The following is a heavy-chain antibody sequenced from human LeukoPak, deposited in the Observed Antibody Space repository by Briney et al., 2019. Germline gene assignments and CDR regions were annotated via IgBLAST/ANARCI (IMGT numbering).Heavy chain of an antibody. CDR3: ARGGGRGTMVRGVIIFSWFDP. CDR2: IYYSGST. J-gene: IGHJ5*02. Sequence: PSGTLSLTCTVSGGSISRGDYYWSWIRQPPGEGLGWIGYIYYSGSTYYNPSLKRRVTISVDTSKNQFSLKLSSVTAADTAAYYCARGGGRGTMVRGVIIFSWFDPWGQGTLVTVSS. V-gene: IGHV4-30-4*01. CDR1: GGSISRGDYY. D-gene: IGHD3-10*01.